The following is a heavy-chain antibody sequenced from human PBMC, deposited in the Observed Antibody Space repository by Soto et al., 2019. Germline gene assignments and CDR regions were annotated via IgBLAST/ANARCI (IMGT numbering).Heavy chain of an antibody. J-gene: IGHJ4*02. CDR1: GYTFTGHY. CDR3: GRGRSGQIVVFY. CDR2: IGPESGAT. V-gene: IGHV1-2*02. D-gene: IGHD1-26*01. Sequence: ASVKVSCKASGYTFTGHYIHWVRQAPEQGPEWMGEIGPESGATRYAQRFQGRVTMTRDMSITTVYMELNNLGPDDTAVYYCGRGRSGQIVVFYWGQGTPVTVSS.